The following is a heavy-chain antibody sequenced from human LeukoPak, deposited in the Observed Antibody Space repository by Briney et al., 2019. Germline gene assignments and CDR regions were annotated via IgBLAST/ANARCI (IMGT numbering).Heavy chain of an antibody. CDR2: INPNSGDT. V-gene: IGHV1-2*06. D-gene: IGHD3-3*01. J-gene: IGHJ5*02. CDR1: GYTFTGYY. Sequence: VASVKVSCKASGYTFTGYYMHWVRQAPGQGLEWMGRINPNSGDTNYAQKFQGRVTMTRDTSISTAYMELSRLRSDDTAVYYCARETSNYDFWSGFSRELWFDPWGQGTLVTVSS. CDR3: ARETSNYDFWSGFSRELWFDP.